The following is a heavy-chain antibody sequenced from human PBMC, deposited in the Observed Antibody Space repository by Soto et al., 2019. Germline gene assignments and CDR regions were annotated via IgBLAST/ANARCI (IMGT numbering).Heavy chain of an antibody. D-gene: IGHD5-18*01. CDR3: ARDRLRGGYSLDY. J-gene: IGHJ4*02. Sequence: QVQLVQSGAEVKKPGASVKVSCKASGYTFTGYYMHWVRQAPGQGLEWMGWINPNSGGTNYAQKFQGWVTMTRETSISTAYMELSRLRSDDTAVYYCARDRLRGGYSLDYWGQGTLVTVSS. CDR1: GYTFTGYY. CDR2: INPNSGGT. V-gene: IGHV1-2*04.